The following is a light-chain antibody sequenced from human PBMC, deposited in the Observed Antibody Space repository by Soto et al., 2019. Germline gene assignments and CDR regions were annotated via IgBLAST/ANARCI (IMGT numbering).Light chain of an antibody. CDR1: QSVSSN. CDR3: KQYNNWPHT. CDR2: GAS. V-gene: IGKV3-15*01. Sequence: EIVMTQSPATLSVSPGERATLSCRASQSVSSNLAWYQQKHGQAPRLLIYGASTRATGIQDRFSGSGCGTELTLTISSLQSEDFAVYYCKQYNNWPHTFGQGTKREI. J-gene: IGKJ2*01.